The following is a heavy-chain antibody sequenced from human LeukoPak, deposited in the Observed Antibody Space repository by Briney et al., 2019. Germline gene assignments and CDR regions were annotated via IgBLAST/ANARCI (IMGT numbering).Heavy chain of an antibody. CDR1: GFTVISNY. CDR2: IYSGGST. J-gene: IGHJ4*02. V-gene: IGHV3-66*01. CDR3: ASPYDSSGYYFNFDY. Sequence: GGSLRLSCAASGFTVISNYMSWVRQAPGKGLEWVSVIYSGGSTYYADSVKGRFTISRDNSKNTLYLQMNRLRAEDTAVYYCASPYDSSGYYFNFDYWGQGTLVTVSS. D-gene: IGHD3-22*01.